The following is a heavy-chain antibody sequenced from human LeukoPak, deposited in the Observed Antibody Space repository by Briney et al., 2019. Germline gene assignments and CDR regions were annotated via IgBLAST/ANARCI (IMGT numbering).Heavy chain of an antibody. CDR1: RFTFSSYA. CDR3: ARDSRSSSALGFDP. Sequence: GGSLRLSCAASRFTFSSYAMSWVRQAPGKGLEWVPAISGSGGSTYYTDSVKGRFTISRDNAKNSLYLQMNSLRAEDTAVYYCARDSRSSSALGFDPWGQGTLVTVSS. J-gene: IGHJ5*02. V-gene: IGHV3-23*01. D-gene: IGHD2-2*01. CDR2: ISGSGGST.